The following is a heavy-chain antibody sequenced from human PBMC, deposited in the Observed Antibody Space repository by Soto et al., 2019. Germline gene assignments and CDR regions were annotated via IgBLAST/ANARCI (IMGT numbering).Heavy chain of an antibody. CDR2: ISGSGGST. CDR1: GFTFSSYA. Sequence: GGSLRLSCAASGFTFSSYAMSWVRQAPGKGLEWVSAISGSGGSTYYADSVKGRFTISRDNSKNTLYLQMNSLRAEDTAVYYCATCRDGYNRHDYWGQGTLVTVSS. CDR3: ATCRDGYNRHDY. V-gene: IGHV3-23*01. D-gene: IGHD5-12*01. J-gene: IGHJ4*02.